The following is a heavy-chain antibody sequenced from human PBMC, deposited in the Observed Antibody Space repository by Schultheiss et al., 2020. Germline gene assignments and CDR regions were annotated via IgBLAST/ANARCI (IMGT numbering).Heavy chain of an antibody. Sequence: SETLSLTCTVSGGSISSGGYYWSWIRQHPGKGLEWIGYIYYSGSTYYNPSLKSRVTISVDTSKNQFSLKLSSVTAADTAVYYCARDAHDFWSGYQSSYGMDVWGQGTTVTV. CDR2: IYYSGST. J-gene: IGHJ6*02. V-gene: IGHV4-31*03. CDR1: GGSISSGGYY. D-gene: IGHD3-3*01. CDR3: ARDAHDFWSGYQSSYGMDV.